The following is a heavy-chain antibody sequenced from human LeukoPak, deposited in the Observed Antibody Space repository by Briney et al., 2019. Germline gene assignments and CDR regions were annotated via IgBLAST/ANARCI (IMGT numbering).Heavy chain of an antibody. CDR3: AKESDYGDYWDWYFDL. D-gene: IGHD4-17*01. CDR1: GFSFTRYG. CDR2: ISYDGSNK. V-gene: IGHV3-30*18. J-gene: IGHJ2*01. Sequence: PGRSLRLSCAASGFSFTRYGMDWVRQAPGKGLVWVAVISYDGSNKHYADSVKGRFTISRDNSKNTLYLQMNSLRAEDMAVYYCAKESDYGDYWDWYFDLWGRGTLVTVSS.